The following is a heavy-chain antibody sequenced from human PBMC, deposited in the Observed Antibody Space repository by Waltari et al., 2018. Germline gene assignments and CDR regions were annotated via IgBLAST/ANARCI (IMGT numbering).Heavy chain of an antibody. D-gene: IGHD4-17*01. CDR1: GFTFSSYS. CDR3: AREPPYADYAFDS. Sequence: VQLVESGGGLVQPGGSLRLSCAASGFTFSSYSMHWVRQAPGKVLEWVSYINSGSSSIFYSGSVKDRFTISRDNAKNSLYLQMNSLRAEDTALYYCAREPPYADYAFDSWGQGSLVTVSS. V-gene: IGHV3-48*04. CDR2: INSGSSSI. J-gene: IGHJ4*02.